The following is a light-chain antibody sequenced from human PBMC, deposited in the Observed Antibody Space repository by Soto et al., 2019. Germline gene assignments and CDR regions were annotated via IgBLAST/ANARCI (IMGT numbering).Light chain of an antibody. CDR1: SSNIGSNY. CDR2: RNN. V-gene: IGLV1-47*01. CDR3: AAWDDSLSALYV. Sequence: QSALTQPPSASGTPGQRVTISCSGSSSNIGSNYVYWYQQLPGTAPKLLIYRNNQRPSGVPDRFSGSKSGTSASLAISGLRSEDEADYYCAAWDDSLSALYVSRTGTKVTV. J-gene: IGLJ1*01.